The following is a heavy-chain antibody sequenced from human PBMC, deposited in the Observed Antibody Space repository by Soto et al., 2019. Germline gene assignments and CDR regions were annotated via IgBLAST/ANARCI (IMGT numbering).Heavy chain of an antibody. J-gene: IGHJ6*02. CDR3: ARKGWYSSSSARPYYYYGMDV. V-gene: IGHV1-69*06. CDR1: GGTFSSYA. D-gene: IGHD6-6*01. Sequence: QVQLVQSGAEVKKPGSSVKVSCKASGGTFSSYAISWVRRAPGQGLEWMGGIIPIFGTANYAQKFQGRVTITADKAARTAYMELSSMRCEDTAVYYGARKGWYSSSSARPYYYYGMDVWGQGTTVTVSS. CDR2: IIPIFGTA.